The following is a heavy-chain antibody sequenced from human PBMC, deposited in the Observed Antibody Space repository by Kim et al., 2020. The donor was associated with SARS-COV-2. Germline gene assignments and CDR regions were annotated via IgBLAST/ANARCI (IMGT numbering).Heavy chain of an antibody. D-gene: IGHD4-17*01. CDR2: IYYRGST. CDR1: GGSISSSSYY. V-gene: IGHV4-39*01. J-gene: IGHJ5*02. Sequence: SETLSLTCTVSGGSISSSSYYWGWIRQPPGKGLEWIGSIYYRGSTDYNPSLKSRVTISVDTSKDQFSLKLSSVTAADTAVYYCARHDYGNNWFGPWGQGTLVTVSS. CDR3: ARHDYGNNWFGP.